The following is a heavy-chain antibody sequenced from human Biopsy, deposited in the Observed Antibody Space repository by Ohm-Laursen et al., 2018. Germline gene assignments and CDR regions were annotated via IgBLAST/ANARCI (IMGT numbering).Heavy chain of an antibody. CDR2: ISYTGYT. D-gene: IGHD4-23*01. Sequence: TLSLTCTVSGGSFTGHYWSWIRQPPGQGLEWIGHISYTGYTSYNASLKSRVTISVDTSRNHFSLRLSSLAAADTAVYYCARGSNDFGGLYFPRWGQGTLLTVSS. J-gene: IGHJ4*02. V-gene: IGHV4-59*11. CDR3: ARGSNDFGGLYFPR. CDR1: GGSFTGHY.